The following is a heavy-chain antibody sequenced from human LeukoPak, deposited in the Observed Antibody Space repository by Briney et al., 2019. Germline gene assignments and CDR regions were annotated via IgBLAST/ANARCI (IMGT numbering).Heavy chain of an antibody. Sequence: SSVTVSCMASGYTFTGYYMHWVRQAPGQGLDWMGWINPNSGGTNYAQKFQGRVTMTRDTSISTAYMELSRLRSDDTAVYYCARGDFLGDIVVVPAALDYWGQGTLVTVSS. CDR2: INPNSGGT. CDR3: ARGDFLGDIVVVPAALDY. D-gene: IGHD2-2*01. CDR1: GYTFTGYY. J-gene: IGHJ4*02. V-gene: IGHV1-2*02.